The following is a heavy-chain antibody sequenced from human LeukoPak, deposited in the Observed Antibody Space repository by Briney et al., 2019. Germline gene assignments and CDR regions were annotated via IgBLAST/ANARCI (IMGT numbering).Heavy chain of an antibody. J-gene: IGHJ3*02. Sequence: TGGSLRLSCAASGFTFSSYAMSWVRQAPGKGLEWVSVIYSGGSTYSADSVQGRFTISRDNSKNTLYLQMNSLRAEDTAVYYCARAGTRGDYDAFDIWGQGTMVTVSS. D-gene: IGHD4-17*01. CDR1: GFTFSSYA. CDR3: ARAGTRGDYDAFDI. CDR2: IYSGGST. V-gene: IGHV3-53*01.